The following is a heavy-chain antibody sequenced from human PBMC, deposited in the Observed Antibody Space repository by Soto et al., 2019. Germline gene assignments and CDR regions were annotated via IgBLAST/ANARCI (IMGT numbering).Heavy chain of an antibody. CDR1: GFTFSSYA. D-gene: IGHD6-13*01. CDR2: ISYDGSNK. CDR3: ARARLESSSWYLYYYGMDV. J-gene: IGHJ6*02. V-gene: IGHV3-30-3*01. Sequence: GGSLRLSCSASGFTFSSYAMHWVRQAPGKGLEWVAVISYDGSNKYYADSVKGRFTISRDNSKNTLYLQMNSLRAEDTAVYYCARARLESSSWYLYYYGMDVWGQGTTVTVLL.